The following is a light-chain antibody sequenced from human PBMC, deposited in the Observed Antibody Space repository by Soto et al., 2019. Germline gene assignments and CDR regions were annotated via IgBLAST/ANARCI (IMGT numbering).Light chain of an antibody. CDR2: LGS. CDR3: MQVLQTPLT. V-gene: IGKV2-28*01. Sequence: DIVMTQSPLSLPVTPGEPASISCRSSQSLLHSNGYNYLGWFLQKPGQSPQLLIYLGSGRASGVPDRFSGSGSGTDFTPKISRVEAEDVGVYYCMQVLQTPLTFGGGTKVEIK. CDR1: QSLLHSNGYNY. J-gene: IGKJ4*01.